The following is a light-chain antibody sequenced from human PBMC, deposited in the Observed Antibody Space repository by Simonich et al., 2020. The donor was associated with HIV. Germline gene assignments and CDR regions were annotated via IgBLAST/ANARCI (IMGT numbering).Light chain of an antibody. CDR2: KAS. J-gene: IGKJ2*01. V-gene: IGKV1-5*03. Sequence: DIQMTQSPSTLSASVGNRVTITCRASQSIISCLAWYQQKPGKAPKLLIYKASSLESGVPSRFSGSGSGTEFTLTISSLQPDDFATYYCQQYNSYSYTFGQGTKLEIK. CDR3: QQYNSYSYT. CDR1: QSIISC.